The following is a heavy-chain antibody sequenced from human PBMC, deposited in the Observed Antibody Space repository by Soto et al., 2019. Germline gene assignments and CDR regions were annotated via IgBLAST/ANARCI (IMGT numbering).Heavy chain of an antibody. V-gene: IGHV1-2*02. CDR1: GYSFTGHY. Sequence: QVQLVQSGAEVKKPGASVKVSCKASGYSFTGHYIHWVRQAPEQGPEWMGEIGPESGATRYAQKFQGRVTITMDTSITTVYMELNNLRPDDTAIYYCGRGRSGQIVVFYWGQGTPVTVSS. J-gene: IGHJ4*02. CDR3: GRGRSGQIVVFY. D-gene: IGHD1-26*01. CDR2: IGPESGAT.